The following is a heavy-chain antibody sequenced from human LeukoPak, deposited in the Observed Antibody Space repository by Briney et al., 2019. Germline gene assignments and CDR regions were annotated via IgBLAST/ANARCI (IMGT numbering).Heavy chain of an antibody. J-gene: IGHJ3*02. CDR3: VRESCSGGSCTYDPFDI. CDR1: GFTFSNYA. Sequence: GGSLGLSCAASGFTFSNYAIHWVRRVPGKGLEWVAVMSVNGVNKYYADSVRGRFTVSRDISKNTQFLQMNSLRFEDTAVYFCVRESCSGGSCTYDPFDIWGHGTMVTVST. D-gene: IGHD2-15*01. CDR2: MSVNGVNK. V-gene: IGHV3-30-3*01.